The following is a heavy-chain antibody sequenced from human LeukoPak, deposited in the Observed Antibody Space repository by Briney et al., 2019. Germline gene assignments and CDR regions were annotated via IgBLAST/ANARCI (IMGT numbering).Heavy chain of an antibody. CDR2: IYSGGST. Sequence: GGSLRLSCAASGFTVSSNYMSWVRQAPGKGLEWVSVIYSGGSTYYADSVKGRFTISRDNAKNSLYLQMNSLRAEDTAVYYCAREQVGWFGELLSHPYGMDVWGQGTTVTVSS. CDR3: AREQVGWFGELLSHPYGMDV. V-gene: IGHV3-53*01. D-gene: IGHD3-10*01. CDR1: GFTVSSNY. J-gene: IGHJ6*02.